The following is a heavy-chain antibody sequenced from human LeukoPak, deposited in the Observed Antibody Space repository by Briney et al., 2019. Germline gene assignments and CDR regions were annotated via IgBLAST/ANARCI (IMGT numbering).Heavy chain of an antibody. CDR1: GFTFSSYW. J-gene: IGHJ4*02. CDR2: INSDGSST. CDR3: AKGHQSSSWYSLDY. D-gene: IGHD6-13*01. Sequence: GGSLRLSCAVSGFTFSSYWMHWVRQAPGKGLVWVSRINSDGSSTNYADSVKGRFTISRDNAKNTVYLQMNSLRAEDTALYYCAKGHQSSSWYSLDYWGQGTLVTVSS. V-gene: IGHV3-74*01.